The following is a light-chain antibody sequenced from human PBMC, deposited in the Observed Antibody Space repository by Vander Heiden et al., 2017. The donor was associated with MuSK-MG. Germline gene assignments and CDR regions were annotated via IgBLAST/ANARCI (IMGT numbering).Light chain of an antibody. J-gene: IGKJ4*01. CDR3: QQVMSFPLT. CDR2: KAS. Sequence: DIQVTQSPSFLSASAGDRVTITCRVSQGISTYLAWFQQKPGKAPILLIYKASTLQTGVPSRFSGSGSGTEFTLTINSLQPEDFATYYCQQVMSFPLTFGGGTKVEIK. CDR1: QGISTY. V-gene: IGKV1-9*01.